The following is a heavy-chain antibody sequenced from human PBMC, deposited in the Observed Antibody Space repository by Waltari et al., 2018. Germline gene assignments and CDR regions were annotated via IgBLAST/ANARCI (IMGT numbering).Heavy chain of an antibody. D-gene: IGHD3-22*01. CDR3: ARHWKKSGYRFDP. CDR1: GGPLRRSSSY. J-gene: IGHJ5*02. Sequence: QLQLQESGPGLVRPSEPQSLPCTVSGGPLRRSSSYRGWISQSPGKGLGWIGSIYYSGITYYNPTLKRRVTISGDTSKNQFSLKLSSVTAADTAVYYCARHWKKSGYRFDPWGQGTLVTVSS. V-gene: IGHV4-39*01. CDR2: IYYSGIT.